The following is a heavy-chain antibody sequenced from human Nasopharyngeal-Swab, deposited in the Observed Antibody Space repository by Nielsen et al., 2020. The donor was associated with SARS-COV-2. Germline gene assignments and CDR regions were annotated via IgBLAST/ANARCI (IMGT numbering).Heavy chain of an antibody. CDR3: ARTINWGPFDY. V-gene: IGHV3-53*01. J-gene: IGHJ4*02. CDR2: IYSGGST. D-gene: IGHD7-27*01. Sequence: GESLKISCAASGFTVSSNYMSWVRQAPGKGLEWVSVIYSGGSTYYADSAKGRFTISRDNSKNTLYLQMNSLRAEDTAVYYCARTINWGPFDYWGQGTLVTVSS. CDR1: GFTVSSNY.